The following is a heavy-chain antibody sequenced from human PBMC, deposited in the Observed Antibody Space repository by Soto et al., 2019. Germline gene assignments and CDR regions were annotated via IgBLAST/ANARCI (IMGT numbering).Heavy chain of an antibody. CDR1: GGSISGGSYY. CDR2: IYYSGST. J-gene: IGHJ4*02. Sequence: QLQLQESGPGLVKPSETLSLTCTVSGGSISGGSYYWGWIRQPPGKGLEWIGRIYYSGSTYHHPSLNSRVTMSVDASKEQFSRKLNSVTAADTAVYYCAGHVGPILTLDYWGQGTLSTVSS. D-gene: IGHD2-2*02. V-gene: IGHV4-39*01. CDR3: AGHVGPILTLDY.